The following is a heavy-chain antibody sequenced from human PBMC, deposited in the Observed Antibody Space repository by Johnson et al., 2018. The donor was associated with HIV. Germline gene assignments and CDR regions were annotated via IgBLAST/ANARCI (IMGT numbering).Heavy chain of an antibody. J-gene: IGHJ3*02. D-gene: IGHD1-14*01. V-gene: IGHV3-74*01. CDR1: GFTFSSYW. CDR2: INSDGSST. CDR3: AKDFSAGRGGGHAFDI. Sequence: EVQVVESGGGLVQPGGSLRLSCAASGFTFSSYWMHWVRQAPGKGLVWVSRINSDGSSTSYADSVKGRFTISRDNSNNSLYLQMNSLRTEDTALYYCAKDFSAGRGGGHAFDIWGQGTMVTVSS.